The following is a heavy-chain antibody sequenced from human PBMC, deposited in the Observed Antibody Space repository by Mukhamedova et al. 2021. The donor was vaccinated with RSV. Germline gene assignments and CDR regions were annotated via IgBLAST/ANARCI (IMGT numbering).Heavy chain of an antibody. CDR3: AREGEGGSYGDY. CDR2: NT. J-gene: IGHJ4*02. V-gene: IGHV1-3*01. Sequence: NTEYMGKFQGRVTITRDTSASTAYMELSSLRSEDTAVYYCAREGEGGSYGDYWGQGTLVTVSS. D-gene: IGHD1-26*01.